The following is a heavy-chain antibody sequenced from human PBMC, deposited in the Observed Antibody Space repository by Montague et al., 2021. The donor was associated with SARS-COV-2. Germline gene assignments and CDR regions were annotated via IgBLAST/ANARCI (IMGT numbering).Heavy chain of an antibody. J-gene: IGHJ6*03. V-gene: IGHV4-34*01. CDR3: ARGLQRVVPGVLGVGPYYYSYSMEA. CDR1: GGSFSGYY. Sequence: SETLSLTCAVYGGSFSGYYWSWIRQPPGKGLEWIGEINHSGSTKYNPSLKSRVTISVDTSKNQFSLKLSSVTAADTAVYYCARGLQRVVPGVLGVGPYYYSYSMEAWAKGPRSPSP. CDR2: INHSGST. D-gene: IGHD2-2*01.